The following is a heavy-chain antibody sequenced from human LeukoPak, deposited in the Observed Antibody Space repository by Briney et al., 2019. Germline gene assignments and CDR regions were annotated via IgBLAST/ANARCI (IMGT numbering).Heavy chain of an antibody. V-gene: IGHV1-69*04. CDR2: VNPIFGIA. D-gene: IGHD4-17*01. Sequence: ASVKVSCKASGGTFSSYAISWVRQAPGQGLEWMGRVNPIFGIANYAHKFQGRVTITTKQSTSTASMELSSLTSEDTAVYYCAKGGGHDYGDYSLNYWGQGTLVTVSS. CDR1: GGTFSSYA. J-gene: IGHJ4*02. CDR3: AKGGGHDYGDYSLNY.